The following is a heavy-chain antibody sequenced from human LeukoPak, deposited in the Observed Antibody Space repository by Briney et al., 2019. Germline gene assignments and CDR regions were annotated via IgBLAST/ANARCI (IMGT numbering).Heavy chain of an antibody. D-gene: IGHD6-19*01. CDR3: AKAGWDSSGWAYFDY. V-gene: IGHV3-43*01. Sequence: PGGSLRLSCAASGFTFDDYTMHWVRQAPGKGLEWVSLISWDGGSTYYADSVKGRFTISRDNSKNSLYLQMNSLRAEDTALYYCAKAGWDSSGWAYFDYWGQGTLVTVSS. J-gene: IGHJ4*02. CDR1: GFTFDDYT. CDR2: ISWDGGST.